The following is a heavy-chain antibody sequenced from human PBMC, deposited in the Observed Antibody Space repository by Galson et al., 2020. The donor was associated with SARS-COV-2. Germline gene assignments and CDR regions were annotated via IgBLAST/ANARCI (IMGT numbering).Heavy chain of an antibody. J-gene: IGHJ6*02. V-gene: IGHV3-11*01. CDR1: GFTFSDYY. D-gene: IGHD2-15*01. CDR2: ISNNNSTI. Sequence: GGSLRLSCAASGFTFSDYYMSWIRQAPGKGLEWVSYISNNNSTIYYADSVKGRFTISRDNAKNSLYLQINSLRAEDTAVYYCARDLYCSGGNCHAYGMDVWGQGTTVTVSS. CDR3: ARDLYCSGGNCHAYGMDV.